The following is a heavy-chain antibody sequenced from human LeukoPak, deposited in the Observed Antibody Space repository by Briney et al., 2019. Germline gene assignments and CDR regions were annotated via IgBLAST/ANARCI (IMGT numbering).Heavy chain of an antibody. CDR2: INHNGST. V-gene: IGHV4-34*01. CDR1: GGSFSGYY. D-gene: IGHD5-18*01. CDR3: ARGWGGYSYGYSSDY. Sequence: SETLSLTCAVYGGSFSGYYWSWIRQPPGKGLEWIGEINHNGSTNYNPSLKSRVTISVDTSKNQFSLKLSSVTAADTAVYYCARGWGGYSYGYSSDYWGQGTLVTVSS. J-gene: IGHJ4*02.